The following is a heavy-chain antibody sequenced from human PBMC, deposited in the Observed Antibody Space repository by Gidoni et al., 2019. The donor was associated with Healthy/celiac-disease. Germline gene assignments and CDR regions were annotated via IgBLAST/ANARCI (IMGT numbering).Heavy chain of an antibody. CDR2: ISGSGGST. V-gene: IGHV3-23*01. Sequence: EVQLLESGGGLVQPGGSLRLSCAASGFTFSSYAMSWVRQAPGKGLEWVSAISGSGGSTYYADSVKGRFTISRDNSKNTLYLQMNSLRAEDTAVYYCAKHCGGDPRGREPFDYWGQGTLVTVSS. D-gene: IGHD2-21*02. J-gene: IGHJ4*02. CDR1: GFTFSSYA. CDR3: AKHCGGDPRGREPFDY.